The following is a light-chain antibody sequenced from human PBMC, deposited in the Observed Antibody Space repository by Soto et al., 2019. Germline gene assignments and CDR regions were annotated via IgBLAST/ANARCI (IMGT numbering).Light chain of an antibody. J-gene: IGKJ1*01. CDR1: QSISNY. V-gene: IGKV3-11*01. Sequence: EIVLTQSPATLSLATGESATLSCRASQSISNYLAWYQHKPGQAPRLLIYDASTRATGIPARFSGSGSGTDFTLTISSLEPEAFAVYFCQLRSNWPPTWTFGQGTKVEVK. CDR3: QLRSNWPPTWT. CDR2: DAS.